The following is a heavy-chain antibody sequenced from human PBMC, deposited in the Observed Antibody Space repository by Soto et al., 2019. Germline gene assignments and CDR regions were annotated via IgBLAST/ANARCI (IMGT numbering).Heavy chain of an antibody. CDR2: INHSGST. J-gene: IGHJ4*02. CDR1: GGSFSDYY. V-gene: IGHV4-34*01. Sequence: LSLTCAVYGGSFSDYYWSWIRQPPGKGLEWIGEINHSGSTNYNPSLKSRVTISVDTSKNQFSLKLTSVTAADAALYYCARGYGPIDYWGQGTLVTSPQ. CDR3: ARGYGPIDY. D-gene: IGHD3-10*01.